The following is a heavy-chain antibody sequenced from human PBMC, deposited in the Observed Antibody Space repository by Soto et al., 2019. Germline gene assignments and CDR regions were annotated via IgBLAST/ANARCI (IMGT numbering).Heavy chain of an antibody. CDR3: AKYPPMYGSGSYFYYYYYMDV. Sequence: GGSLRLSCAASGFTFSSYAMSWVRQAPGKGLEWVSAISGSGGSTYYADSVKGRFTISRDNSKNTLYLQMNSLRAEDTAVYYCAKYPPMYGSGSYFYYYYYMDVWGKGTTVTVSS. V-gene: IGHV3-23*01. D-gene: IGHD3-10*01. CDR2: ISGSGGST. J-gene: IGHJ6*03. CDR1: GFTFSSYA.